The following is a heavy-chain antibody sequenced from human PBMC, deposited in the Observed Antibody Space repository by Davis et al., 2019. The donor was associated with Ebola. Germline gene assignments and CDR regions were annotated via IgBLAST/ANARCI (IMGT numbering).Heavy chain of an antibody. Sequence: SVKVSCKASGGTFSSYAISWVRQAPGQGLEWMGRIIPMLGIANYAQKFQGRVTITADKSTSTAYMELSSLRSEDTAVYYCAELSGYYYWGQGTLATVSS. J-gene: IGHJ4*02. CDR3: AELSGYYY. D-gene: IGHD3-22*01. V-gene: IGHV1-69*04. CDR1: GGTFSSYA. CDR2: IIPMLGIA.